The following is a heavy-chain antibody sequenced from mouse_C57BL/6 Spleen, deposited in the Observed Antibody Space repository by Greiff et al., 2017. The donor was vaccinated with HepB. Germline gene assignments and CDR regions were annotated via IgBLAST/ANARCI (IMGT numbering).Heavy chain of an antibody. J-gene: IGHJ3*01. Sequence: EVKLQQSVAELVRPGASVKLSCTASGFNIKNTYMHWVKQRPEQGLEWIGRIDPANGNTKYAPKFQGQATITADTSSNTAYLQLSSLTSEDTAIYYCDRAPDSSGYIAWFAYWGQGTLVTVSA. CDR3: DRAPDSSGYIAWFAY. D-gene: IGHD3-2*02. CDR1: GFNIKNTY. V-gene: IGHV14-3*01. CDR2: IDPANGNT.